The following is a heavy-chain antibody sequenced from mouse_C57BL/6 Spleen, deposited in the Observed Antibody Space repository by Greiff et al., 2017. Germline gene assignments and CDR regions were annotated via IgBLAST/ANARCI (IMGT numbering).Heavy chain of an antibody. CDR2: IYPGDGDT. CDR3: AGRLGRGDYFDY. D-gene: IGHD3-3*01. J-gene: IGHJ2*01. Sequence: QVQLQQSGPELVKPGASVKISCKASGYAFCSSWMNWVKQRPGQGLEWIGRIYPGDGDTNYNRKFKGKATLTADKSSSPAYMQLSSLTSEDSAVYLCAGRLGRGDYFDYWGQGTTLTVSS. V-gene: IGHV1-82*01. CDR1: GYAFCSSW.